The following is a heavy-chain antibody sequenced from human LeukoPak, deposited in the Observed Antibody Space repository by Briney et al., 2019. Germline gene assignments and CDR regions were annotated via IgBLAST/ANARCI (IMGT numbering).Heavy chain of an antibody. Sequence: PGGSLRLSCVASGFTFSSYGMHWVRQDPRKGLVWVSRINGDGRNINYADSVRGRFTISRDNAKNSLYLQMNSLRAEDTAVYYCASYGDYGSFDYWGQGTLVTVSS. J-gene: IGHJ4*02. CDR2: INGDGRNI. D-gene: IGHD4-17*01. CDR3: ASYGDYGSFDY. CDR1: GFTFSSYG. V-gene: IGHV3-74*01.